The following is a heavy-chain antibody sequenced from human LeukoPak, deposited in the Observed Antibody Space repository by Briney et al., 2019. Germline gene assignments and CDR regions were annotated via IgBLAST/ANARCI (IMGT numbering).Heavy chain of an antibody. CDR1: GYSISSGYY. D-gene: IGHD6-13*01. Sequence: SETLSLTCTVSGYSISSGYYWGWIRQPPGKGLEWIGSIYHSGSTYYNPSLKSRVTISVDTSKNQFSLKLSSVTAADTAVYYCARSQRRYSSSWYWDYWGQGTLVTVSS. V-gene: IGHV4-38-2*02. CDR2: IYHSGST. CDR3: ARSQRRYSSSWYWDY. J-gene: IGHJ4*02.